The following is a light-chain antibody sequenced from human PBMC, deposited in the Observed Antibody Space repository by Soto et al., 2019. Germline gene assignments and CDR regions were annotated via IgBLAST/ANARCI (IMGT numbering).Light chain of an antibody. V-gene: IGKV3-15*01. CDR3: QQYKNWPPIT. CDR2: GAA. Sequence: ESGLTQYPGTLSLSPGERATLSCRASQTLRRTYIAWYQQKPGQAPRLLIYGAATRATGIPARFSGSGSGTEFTLTISSLQSEDFAVYYCQQYKNWPPITFGQGTRLEIK. CDR1: QTLRRT. J-gene: IGKJ5*01.